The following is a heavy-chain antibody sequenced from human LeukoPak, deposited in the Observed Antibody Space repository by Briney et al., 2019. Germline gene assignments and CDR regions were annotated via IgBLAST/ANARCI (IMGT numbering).Heavy chain of an antibody. CDR3: ARVPPAEMTTVTTVWFDP. D-gene: IGHD4-17*01. V-gene: IGHV1-18*01. J-gene: IGHJ5*02. CDR1: GYTFTSYG. CDR2: ISAYNGNT. Sequence: GASVKVSCKASGYTFTSYGISWVRQAPGQGLEWMGWISAYNGNTNYAQKLQGRVTMTTDTSTSTAYMELRSLRSDDTAVYYCARVPPAEMTTVTTVWFDPWGQGTLVTVSS.